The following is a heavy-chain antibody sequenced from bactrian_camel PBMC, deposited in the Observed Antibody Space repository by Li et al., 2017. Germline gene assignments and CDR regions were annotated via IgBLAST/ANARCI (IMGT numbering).Heavy chain of an antibody. CDR1: ADAYKINC. CDR2: INSDGHS. Sequence: SGGGSVQAGGSLRLACAASADAYKINCIGWFRQAPGREREVVASINSDGHSEYADSVQGRFTISKDNAENTLYLQMNALKPEDTAMYYCAAEFGGGTWYVCLKRSTFNYWGQGTQVTVS. V-gene: IGHV3S53*01. J-gene: IGHJ4*01. CDR3: AAEFGGGTWYVCLKRSTFNY. D-gene: IGHD6*01.